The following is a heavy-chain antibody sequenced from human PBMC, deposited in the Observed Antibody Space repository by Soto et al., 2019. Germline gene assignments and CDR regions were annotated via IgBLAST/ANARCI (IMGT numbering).Heavy chain of an antibody. V-gene: IGHV4-59*11. CDR1: SASISSHY. CDR2: IYYSGNT. Sequence: QVQLQESGPGLVKPSETLSLTCTVSSASISSHYWNWIRQPQGKGLEWNGSIYYSGNTNYSPSLKSRVTITVDTSKKQFSLKLSSVTAEDTAMYYCARGYCSSTSCYEFDYWGQGTLVTVSS. CDR3: ARGYCSSTSCYEFDY. D-gene: IGHD2-2*01. J-gene: IGHJ4*02.